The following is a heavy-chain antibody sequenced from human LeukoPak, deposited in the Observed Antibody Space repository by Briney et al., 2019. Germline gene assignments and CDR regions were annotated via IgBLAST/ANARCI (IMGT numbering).Heavy chain of an antibody. J-gene: IGHJ6*03. CDR1: GYTFTSYD. Sequence: ASVKVSCKASGYTFTSYDINWVRQATGQGLEWMGWMNPNSGNTGYAQKFQGRVTITRNTSISTAYMELSSLRSEDTAVYYCARGIVVVPAAVRYYMDVWGKGTTVTVSS. CDR3: ARGIVVVPAAVRYYMDV. CDR2: MNPNSGNT. D-gene: IGHD2-2*01. V-gene: IGHV1-8*03.